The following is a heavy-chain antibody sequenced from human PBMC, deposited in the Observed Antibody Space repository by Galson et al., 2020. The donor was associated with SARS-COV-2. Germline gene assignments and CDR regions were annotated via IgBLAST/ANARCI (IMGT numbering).Heavy chain of an antibody. D-gene: IGHD3-22*01. CDR1: GFTFSGYW. Sequence: GGSLRLSCAASGFTFSGYWMTWVRQAPGKGLELVATTKQDGSEQYYVDSVKGRFAIAKDNARSSLHLQMNTLRAEDTAVYYWARVRAEFDSSGYYHFDYWGQGTPVTVST. CDR2: TKQDGSEQ. CDR3: ARVRAEFDSSGYYHFDY. V-gene: IGHV3-7*05. J-gene: IGHJ4*02.